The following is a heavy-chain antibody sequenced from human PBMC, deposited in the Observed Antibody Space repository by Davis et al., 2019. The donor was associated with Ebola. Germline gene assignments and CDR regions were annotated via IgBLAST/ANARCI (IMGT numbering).Heavy chain of an antibody. CDR3: ARLGLFYWFDP. J-gene: IGHJ5*02. V-gene: IGHV4-59*08. Sequence: MPSETLSLTCTVSGGSISNYYWSWIRQPPGKGLEWIGYIYYSGSTYYNPSLKSRVTISVDTSKNQFSLKLSSVTAADTAVYYCARLGLFYWFDPWGQGTLVTVSS. CDR2: IYYSGST. D-gene: IGHD3-9*01. CDR1: GGSISNYY.